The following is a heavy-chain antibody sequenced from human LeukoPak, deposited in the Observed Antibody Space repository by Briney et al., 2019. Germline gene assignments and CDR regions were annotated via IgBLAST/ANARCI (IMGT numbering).Heavy chain of an antibody. V-gene: IGHV4-34*01. D-gene: IGHD6-19*01. CDR3: ARGSTVERGWYYFDY. CDR2: INHSGST. Sequence: SETLSLTCAAYGGSFSGYYWSWIRQPPGKGLEWIGEINHSGSTNYNPSLKSRVTISVDTSKNQFSLKLSSVTAADTAVYYCARGSTVERGWYYFDYWGQGTLVTVSS. CDR1: GGSFSGYY. J-gene: IGHJ4*02.